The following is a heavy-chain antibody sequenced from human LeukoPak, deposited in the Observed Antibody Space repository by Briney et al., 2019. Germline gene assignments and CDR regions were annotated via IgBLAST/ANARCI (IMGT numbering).Heavy chain of an antibody. Sequence: SETLSLTCTVSGGSISSYYWGWIRQPAGKGLEWIGRIYTSGSTNYNPSLKSRVTMSVDTSKDQFSLKLSSVTAADTAVYYCARDYDDSSGPLVYWGQGTLVTVSS. J-gene: IGHJ4*02. V-gene: IGHV4-4*07. D-gene: IGHD3-22*01. CDR3: ARDYDDSSGPLVY. CDR1: GGSISSYY. CDR2: IYTSGST.